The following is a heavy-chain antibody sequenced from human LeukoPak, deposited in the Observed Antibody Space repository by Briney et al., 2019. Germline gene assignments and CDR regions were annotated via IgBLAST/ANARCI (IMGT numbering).Heavy chain of an antibody. CDR1: GFTFDSYA. V-gene: IGHV3-23*01. Sequence: GGSLRLSCAASGFTFDSYAMSWVRQAPGRGLEWVSAVSRFGGTTYYADSAKGRFTISRDNSNNTVYLQMNSLRVGDTALYYCVKHVGSRWSNNRFDPWGQGTLVTVS. CDR3: VKHVGSRWSNNRFDP. D-gene: IGHD6-13*01. CDR2: VSRFGGTT. J-gene: IGHJ5*02.